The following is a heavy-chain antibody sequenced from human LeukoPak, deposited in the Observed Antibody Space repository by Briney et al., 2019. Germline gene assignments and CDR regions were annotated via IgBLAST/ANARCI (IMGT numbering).Heavy chain of an antibody. CDR2: IYPGDSNT. CDR3: ARRTNTWNMDV. CDR1: GYSFTNYW. V-gene: IGHV5-51*01. Sequence: GESLKISCKGSGYSFTNYWIGWVRQMPGKGLEWMAMIYPGDSNTRYSPSFQGQVTISADKSINTAYLQWSSLKASDTAMYYCARRTNTWNMDVWGKGTTVTVSS. D-gene: IGHD2/OR15-2a*01. J-gene: IGHJ6*03.